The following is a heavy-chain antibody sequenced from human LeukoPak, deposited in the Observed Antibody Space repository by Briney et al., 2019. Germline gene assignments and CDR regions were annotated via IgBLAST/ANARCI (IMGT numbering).Heavy chain of an antibody. D-gene: IGHD3-22*01. V-gene: IGHV3-33*01. J-gene: IGHJ4*02. CDR3: ARDYYYDSSGYWDYYFDY. Sequence: GGSLRLSCAASGFTFSRFGMHWVRQAPGKGLEWVAVIWYDGSNKYYADSVKGRFTISRDNSKNTLYLKMNSLRAEDTAVYYCARDYYYDSSGYWDYYFDYWGQGTLVSVSS. CDR2: IWYDGSNK. CDR1: GFTFSRFG.